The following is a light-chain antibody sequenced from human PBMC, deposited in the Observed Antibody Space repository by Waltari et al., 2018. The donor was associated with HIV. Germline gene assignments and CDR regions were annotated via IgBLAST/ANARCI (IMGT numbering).Light chain of an antibody. Sequence: SPDLSQLRDLSVVLRQTVRITCLGHSLATSYAGSYQQKPGQAPRRLFYSKNRRPSGIADRFSGSRSGNPASLTVTVAQAEDEAHYYCDSRDGSLKPVLFGGGTKLTVL. J-gene: IGLJ2*01. CDR1: SLATSY. CDR2: SKN. CDR3: DSRDGSLKPVL. V-gene: IGLV3-19*01.